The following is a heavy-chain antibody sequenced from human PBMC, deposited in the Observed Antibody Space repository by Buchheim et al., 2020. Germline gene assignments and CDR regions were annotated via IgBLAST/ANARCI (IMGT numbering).Heavy chain of an antibody. Sequence: QVQLEQSGAEVKKPGASVRISCKASGYTLTRFYIHWFRQAPGQGLEWMGIINPGGEPITYALKFQGRVTMTRDTSTNTVYMELSSLRSEDTAMYYCARELGSTYYFDYWGQGTL. J-gene: IGHJ4*02. V-gene: IGHV1-46*03. CDR1: GYTLTRFY. D-gene: IGHD3-10*01. CDR2: INPGGEPI. CDR3: ARELGSTYYFDY.